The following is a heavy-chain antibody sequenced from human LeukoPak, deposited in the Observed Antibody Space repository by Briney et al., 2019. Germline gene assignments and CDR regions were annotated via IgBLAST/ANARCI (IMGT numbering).Heavy chain of an antibody. D-gene: IGHD3-10*01. V-gene: IGHV3-30*18. CDR1: GFTFSSYG. CDR2: ISYDGSNK. CDR3: AKEYYYGSGSYYTDYYYYYGMDV. J-gene: IGHJ6*02. Sequence: GGSLRLSCAASGFTFSSYGMHWVRQAPGKGLEWVAVISYDGSNKYYADSVKGRFTISRDNSKNTLYLQMNSLRAEDTAVYYCAKEYYYGSGSYYTDYYYYYGMDVWGQGTTVTVSS.